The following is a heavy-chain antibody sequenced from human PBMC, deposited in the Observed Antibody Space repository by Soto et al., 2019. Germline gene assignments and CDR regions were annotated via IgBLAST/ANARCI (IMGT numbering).Heavy chain of an antibody. Sequence: SETLSLTCAVYGGSFSGYYWSWIRQPPGKGLEWIGEINHSGSTNYNPSRKSRVTMSVDTAKNLLSLKLSSVTAADTAVYYCARGGRITIFGVVTSYYYDDMDVGGQETTVTVSS. CDR2: INHSGST. CDR3: ARGGRITIFGVVTSYYYDDMDV. V-gene: IGHV4-34*01. J-gene: IGHJ6*02. CDR1: GGSFSGYY. D-gene: IGHD3-3*01.